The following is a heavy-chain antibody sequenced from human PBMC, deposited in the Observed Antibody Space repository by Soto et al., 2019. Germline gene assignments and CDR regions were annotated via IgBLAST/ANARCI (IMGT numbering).Heavy chain of an antibody. D-gene: IGHD3-3*01. CDR2: ITWNSRVL. J-gene: IGHJ4*02. CDR3: AKGRYDFWSPYYFDS. V-gene: IGHV3-9*01. Sequence: GGSLRLSCVVPGLYFDDFAMRWVRQAPGKGLEWVSGITWNSRVLAYADSVKGRFTISRDNARNSLYLQMDSLRDEDTALYYCAKGRYDFWSPYYFDSWGQGTLVTVSS. CDR1: GLYFDDFA.